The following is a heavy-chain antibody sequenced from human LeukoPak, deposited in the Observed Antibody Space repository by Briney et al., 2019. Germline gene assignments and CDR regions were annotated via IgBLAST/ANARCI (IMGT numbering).Heavy chain of an antibody. D-gene: IGHD1-14*01. V-gene: IGHV3-48*01. Sequence: GGSLRLSCAASGFTFSSYSMNWVRQAPGKGLEWVSYISSSSSTIYYADSVKGRFTISRDNAKNSLYLQMNSLRAEDTAVYYCARLTNQIDYWGQGTLVTVSS. CDR1: GFTFSSYS. CDR2: ISSSSSTI. J-gene: IGHJ4*02. CDR3: ARLTNQIDY.